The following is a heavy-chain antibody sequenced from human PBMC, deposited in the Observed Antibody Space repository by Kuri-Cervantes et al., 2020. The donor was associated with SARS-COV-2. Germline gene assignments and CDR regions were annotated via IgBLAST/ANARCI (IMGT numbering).Heavy chain of an antibody. CDR1: GFTFRSYW. V-gene: IGHV3-23*01. CDR2: ISGNGGYT. J-gene: IGHJ4*02. D-gene: IGHD6-13*01. Sequence: GGSLRLSCAASGFTFRSYWMSWVRQAPGKGPEWVSDISGNGGYTYYADFVKGRFTTSRDDSKNTLYVHMSNLRVDDTAVYCCVGIGSSSIWGQETLVTVSS. CDR3: VGIGSSSI.